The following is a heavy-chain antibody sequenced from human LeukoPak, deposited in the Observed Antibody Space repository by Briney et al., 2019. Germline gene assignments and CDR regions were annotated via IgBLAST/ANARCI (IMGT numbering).Heavy chain of an antibody. V-gene: IGHV4-59*08. Sequence: SETLSLTCTVSGGSISSYYWSWIRQPPGKGLEWIGYIYYSGSTNYNPSLKSRVTISVDTSKSQFSLKLSSVTAADTAVYYCARHCGNSDYFDYWGQGTLVTVSS. J-gene: IGHJ4*02. CDR1: GGSISSYY. CDR2: IYYSGST. CDR3: ARHCGNSDYFDY. D-gene: IGHD4-23*01.